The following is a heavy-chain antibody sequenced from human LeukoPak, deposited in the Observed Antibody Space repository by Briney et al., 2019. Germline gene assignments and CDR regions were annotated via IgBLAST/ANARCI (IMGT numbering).Heavy chain of an antibody. V-gene: IGHV4-4*09. CDR3: ARHGHSAAFGY. CDR1: GGSISSYY. J-gene: IGHJ4*02. D-gene: IGHD5-24*01. CDR2: IYTSGST. Sequence: PSETLSLTCTVSGGSISSYYWSWVRQPPGKGLEWIGYIYTSGSTNYNPSLKSRVTISVDTSKNQFSLKLSSVTATDTAVYYCARHGHSAAFGYWGQGTLVTVSS.